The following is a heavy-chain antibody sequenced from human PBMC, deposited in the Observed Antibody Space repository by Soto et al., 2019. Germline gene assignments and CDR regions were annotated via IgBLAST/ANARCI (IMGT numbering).Heavy chain of an antibody. CDR1: GYTLTELS. V-gene: IGHV1-24*01. CDR2: FDPEDGET. D-gene: IGHD3-10*01. Sequence: ASVKVSCKVSGYTLTELSMHWVRQAPGKGLEWMGGFDPEDGETIYAQKFQGRVTMTEDTSTDTAYMELSSLRSEDTAVYYCATSSWFGELLHPYYYYYGMDVWGQGTTVTVSS. J-gene: IGHJ6*02. CDR3: ATSSWFGELLHPYYYYYGMDV.